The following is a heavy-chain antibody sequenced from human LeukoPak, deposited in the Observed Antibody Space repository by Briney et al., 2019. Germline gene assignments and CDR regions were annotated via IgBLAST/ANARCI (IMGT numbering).Heavy chain of an antibody. CDR1: GFTFSTAW. D-gene: IGHD2-21*01. CDR2: IKSNSDGGTT. V-gene: IGHV3-15*01. CDR3: LWWDY. Sequence: GGSLRLSCVASGFTFSTAWMSWLRQAPGKGLEWVGRIKSNSDGGTTDYAASVIGRFTISRDDSKNTVYLQMNSLKTEDTAVYYCLWWDYWGQGTLVTVSS. J-gene: IGHJ4*02.